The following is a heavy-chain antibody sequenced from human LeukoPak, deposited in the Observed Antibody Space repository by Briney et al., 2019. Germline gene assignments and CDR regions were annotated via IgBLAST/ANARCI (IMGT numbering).Heavy chain of an antibody. CDR2: IYYSGST. CDR3: ARRRATNAFDY. J-gene: IGHJ4*02. D-gene: IGHD1-26*01. Sequence: SETLSLTCTVSGGSISSYYWSWIRQPPGKGLEWIGYIYYSGSTNYNPSLKSRVTISVDTSKNQFSLKLSSVTAADTAVYYCARRRATNAFDYWGQGTLVTVSS. V-gene: IGHV4-59*12. CDR1: GGSISSYY.